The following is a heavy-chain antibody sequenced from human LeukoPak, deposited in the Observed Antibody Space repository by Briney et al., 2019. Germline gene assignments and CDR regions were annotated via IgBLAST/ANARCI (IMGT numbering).Heavy chain of an antibody. CDR2: ISGSRDAT. J-gene: IGHJ4*02. CDR3: AKAGPYYSDS. CDR1: GFTFNNYG. V-gene: IGHV3-23*01. Sequence: GGSLRLSCAASGFTFNNYGMRWVRQAPGMGLEWVSTISGSRDATYYADSVKGRFTISRDNSKNTLFLQMHSLTAEDTAVYYCAKAGPYYSDSWGQGTLVTVSS.